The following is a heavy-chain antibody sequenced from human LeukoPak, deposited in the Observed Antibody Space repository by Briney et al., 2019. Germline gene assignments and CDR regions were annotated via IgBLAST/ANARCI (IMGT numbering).Heavy chain of an antibody. CDR1: GFTFSSYD. J-gene: IGHJ4*02. CDR2: ISYDGSNK. D-gene: IGHD1-26*01. CDR3: AKPPEVGATVGYFDY. Sequence: PGGSLRLSCAASGFTFSSYDMHWVRQAPGKGLEWVALISYDGSNKYYADSVKGRFTISRDNSKNTLYLQMNSLRAEDTAVYYCAKPPEVGATVGYFDYWGQGTLVTVSS. V-gene: IGHV3-30*18.